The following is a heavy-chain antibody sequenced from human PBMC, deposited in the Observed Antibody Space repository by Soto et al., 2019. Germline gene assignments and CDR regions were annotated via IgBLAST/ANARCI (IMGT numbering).Heavy chain of an antibody. CDR2: IYHTGVT. CDR1: GASITTYY. V-gene: IGHV4-59*01. Sequence: PXXTLSLACTVSGASITTYYWRWFRQPPGQGLESLGYIYHTGVTNSNPSLRGRLSISIDTAKNQFSLKLSSVTSADTAIYYCARTARVPDFWGPGILVTVSS. D-gene: IGHD2-2*01. CDR3: ARTARVPDF. J-gene: IGHJ4*02.